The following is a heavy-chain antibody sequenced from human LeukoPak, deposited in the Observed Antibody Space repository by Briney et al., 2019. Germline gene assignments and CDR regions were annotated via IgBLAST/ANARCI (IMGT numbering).Heavy chain of an antibody. V-gene: IGHV5-51*01. CDR2: IYPGDSDT. CDR3: ARRGYSYSHDY. D-gene: IGHD5-18*01. Sequence: GESLKISCRVSGSSFTSYWIAWVRPMPGKGLEWMGIIYPGDSDTTYSPSFQGQVTISVDKSTSTAYLQWSSLKASDTAMYYCARRGYSYSHDYWGQGTLVTVSS. J-gene: IGHJ4*02. CDR1: GSSFTSYW.